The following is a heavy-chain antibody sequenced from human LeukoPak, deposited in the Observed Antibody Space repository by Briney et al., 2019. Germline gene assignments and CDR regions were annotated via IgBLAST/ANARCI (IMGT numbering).Heavy chain of an antibody. Sequence: ASVKVSCKASGYTFTSYGISWVRQATGQGLEWMGSISPYNGNTNYAERLQGRVIMTTDTSTRTAYMELRSLRSDDTAVFYCARDQYDYVWGSYRPYFDYWGQGTLVTVSS. CDR3: ARDQYDYVWGSYRPYFDY. CDR2: ISPYNGNT. CDR1: GYTFTSYG. D-gene: IGHD3-16*02. J-gene: IGHJ4*02. V-gene: IGHV1-18*04.